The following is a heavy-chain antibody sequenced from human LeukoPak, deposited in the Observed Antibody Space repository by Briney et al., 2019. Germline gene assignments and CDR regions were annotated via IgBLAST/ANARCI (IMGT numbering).Heavy chain of an antibody. Sequence: GGSLRLSCAASGFTFSSYSMNWVRQAPGKGLEWVSSISSSSSYIYYADSVKGRFTISRDNAKNSLYLQMNSLRAEDTAVYYCARGSFVLEWLFDYWDQGTLVTVSS. V-gene: IGHV3-21*01. D-gene: IGHD3-3*01. CDR3: ARGSFVLEWLFDY. CDR1: GFTFSSYS. CDR2: ISSSSSYI. J-gene: IGHJ4*02.